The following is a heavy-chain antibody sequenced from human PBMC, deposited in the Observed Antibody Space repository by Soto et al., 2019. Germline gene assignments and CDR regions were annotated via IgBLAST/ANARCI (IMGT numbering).Heavy chain of an antibody. D-gene: IGHD2-15*01. J-gene: IGHJ4*02. Sequence: GGSLRLSCAASGFTFSSYAMSWVRQAPGKGLEWVSAISGSGGSTYYADSVKGRLTISRDNSKNTLYLQMNSLRAEETAVYYCAKFRRHRHIVVVVAATPLDYWGQGTLVTVSS. CDR2: ISGSGGST. CDR3: AKFRRHRHIVVVVAATPLDY. CDR1: GFTFSSYA. V-gene: IGHV3-23*01.